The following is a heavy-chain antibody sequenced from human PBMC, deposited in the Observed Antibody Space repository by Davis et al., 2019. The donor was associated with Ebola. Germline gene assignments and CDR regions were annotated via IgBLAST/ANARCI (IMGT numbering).Heavy chain of an antibody. Sequence: SETLSLTCTVSGGSISSSSYYWSWIRQPAGKGLEWIGRIYTSGSTNYNPSLKSRVTMSVDTSKNQFSLKLSSVTAADTAVYYCARETYFYYYGMDVWGQGTTVTVSS. CDR3: ARETYFYYYGMDV. J-gene: IGHJ6*02. CDR2: IYTSGST. V-gene: IGHV4-61*02. CDR1: GGSISSSSYY. D-gene: IGHD3-10*01.